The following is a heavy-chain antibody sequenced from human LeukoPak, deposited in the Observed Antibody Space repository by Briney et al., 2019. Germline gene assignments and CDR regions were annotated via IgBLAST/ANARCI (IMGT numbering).Heavy chain of an antibody. CDR1: GFTFSSYA. J-gene: IGHJ4*02. V-gene: IGHV3-23*01. CDR3: AKDRWGSFDY. D-gene: IGHD3-16*01. CDR2: ISGSGGST. Sequence: PAGSLRLSCAASGFTFSSYAMSWVRQAPGKGLEWVSAISGSGGSTYYADSVKGRFTISRGNSKNTLYLQMNSLRAEDTAVYYCAKDRWGSFDYWGQGTLVTVSS.